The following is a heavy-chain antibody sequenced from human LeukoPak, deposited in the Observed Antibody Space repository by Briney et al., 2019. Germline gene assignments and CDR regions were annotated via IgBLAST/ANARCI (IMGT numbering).Heavy chain of an antibody. CDR2: IYYSGST. Sequence: PSETLSLTCTVSGGPISTDSHYWGWIRQPPGKGLEWIGIIYYSGSTYYEPSLKSRVTISIDTSKNQFSLKLTSVYAADTAVYYCAREEYNYGLYYFDFWGQGTLVTVSS. CDR3: AREEYNYGLYYFDF. D-gene: IGHD5-18*01. CDR1: GGPISTDSHY. V-gene: IGHV4-39*02. J-gene: IGHJ4*02.